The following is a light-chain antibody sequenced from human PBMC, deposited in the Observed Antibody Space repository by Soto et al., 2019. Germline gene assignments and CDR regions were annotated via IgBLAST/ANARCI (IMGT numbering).Light chain of an antibody. CDR1: SSDVGGYNY. CDR3: SSYAGSNNYV. CDR2: EVS. Sequence: QSVLTQPPSASGSPGQSVTISCPGTSSDVGGYNYVSWYQQHPGKAPKLMIYEVSNRPSGVPDRFSGSKSGNTASLTVSGLQAEDEADYYCSSYAGSNNYVFGTGTKVTVL. V-gene: IGLV2-8*01. J-gene: IGLJ1*01.